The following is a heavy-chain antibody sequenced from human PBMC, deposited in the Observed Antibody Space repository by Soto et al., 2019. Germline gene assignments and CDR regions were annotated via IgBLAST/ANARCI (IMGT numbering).Heavy chain of an antibody. V-gene: IGHV1-8*01. CDR1: GYTLSTYD. Sequence: QAQLVQSGAEVKKPGASVKISCKASGYTLSTYDINWVRQAAGQGLEWMGWMDSYTGNTGYAQEFQGRLIMTRDTSINAAYMELSSLQSGDTAVYFCATGSQTLDYWGQGTLVTVSS. CDR2: MDSYTGNT. J-gene: IGHJ4*02. CDR3: ATGSQTLDY.